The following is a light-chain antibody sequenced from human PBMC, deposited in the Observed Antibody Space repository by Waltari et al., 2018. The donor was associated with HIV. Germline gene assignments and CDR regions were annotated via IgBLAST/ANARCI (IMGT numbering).Light chain of an antibody. V-gene: IGLV2-8*01. CDR1: SSDIGLYNF. Sequence: QSALTQPPSASGSPGQSVTISCAGTSSDIGLYNFASWYQHHPGKAPKLMISEVSRRPSGVPDRFSGSKSGNTASLTVSGLQAEDEAAYYCFSYAGNNYLLFGGGTKLTVL. CDR3: FSYAGNNYLL. CDR2: EVS. J-gene: IGLJ2*01.